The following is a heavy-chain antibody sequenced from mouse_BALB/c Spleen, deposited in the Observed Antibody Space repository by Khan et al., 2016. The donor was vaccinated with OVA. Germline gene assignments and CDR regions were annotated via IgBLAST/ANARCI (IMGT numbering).Heavy chain of an antibody. D-gene: IGHD1-1*01. CDR2: INPSNGGT. CDR1: GYTFTSYY. V-gene: IGHV1S81*02. Sequence: VQLQQSGAELVKPGASVKLSCKASGYTFTSYYMYWVKQRPGQGLEWIGEINPSNGGTNVNEKFKSKATLTVDKSYSTAYMEVSSLTSEDSAVYYWTRGGYGSPFAYWGQGTLVTVSA. J-gene: IGHJ3*01. CDR3: TRGGYGSPFAY.